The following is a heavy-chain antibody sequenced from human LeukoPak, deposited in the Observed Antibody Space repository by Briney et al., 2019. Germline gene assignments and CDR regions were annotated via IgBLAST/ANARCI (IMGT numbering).Heavy chain of an antibody. CDR2: IRYDGSNK. CDR3: AKVAYYYDSSGYYSGGPFDY. D-gene: IGHD3-22*01. J-gene: IGHJ4*02. CDR1: GFTFSSYG. Sequence: PGGSLRLSCAASGFTFSSYGMHWVRQAPGKGLEWVAFIRYDGSNKYYADSVKGRFTISRDNSKNTLYLQMNSLRAEDTAVYYCAKVAYYYDSSGYYSGGPFDYWGQGTLVTVSS. V-gene: IGHV3-30*02.